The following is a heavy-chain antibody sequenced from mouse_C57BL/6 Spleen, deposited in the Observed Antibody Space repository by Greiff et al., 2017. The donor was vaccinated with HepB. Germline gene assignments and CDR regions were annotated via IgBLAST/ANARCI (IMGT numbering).Heavy chain of an antibody. CDR2: ISDGGSYT. J-gene: IGHJ2*01. Sequence: EVQLVESGGGLVKPGGSLKLSCAASGFTFSSYAMSWVRQTPEKRLEWVATISDGGSYTYYPDNVKGRFTISRDNAKNNLYLQMSHLKTEDTAMYYCARAPVGYYFDYWGKGTTLTVSS. D-gene: IGHD2-2*01. CDR1: GFTFSSYA. V-gene: IGHV5-4*01. CDR3: ARAPVGYYFDY.